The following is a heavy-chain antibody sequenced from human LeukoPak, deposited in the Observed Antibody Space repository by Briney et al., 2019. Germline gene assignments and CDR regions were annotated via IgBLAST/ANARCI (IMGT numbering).Heavy chain of an antibody. CDR3: ARLRLGTSGYYYFDY. V-gene: IGHV3-7*01. D-gene: IGHD3-22*01. Sequence: GGSLRLSCAAAGFTFRRYWLSWVRQAPGKGLEWVANINQDGSEKYYVDSVRGRFTISRDDAKNSLFLQMNSLRAEDTAVYYCARLRLGTSGYYYFDYWGQGTLVTVSS. CDR2: INQDGSEK. J-gene: IGHJ4*02. CDR1: GFTFRRYW.